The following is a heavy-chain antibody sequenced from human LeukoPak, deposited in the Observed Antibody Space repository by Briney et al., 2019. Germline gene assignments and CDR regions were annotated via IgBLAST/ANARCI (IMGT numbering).Heavy chain of an antibody. CDR2: FYYSEST. V-gene: IGHV4-39*01. D-gene: IGHD1-1*01. J-gene: IGHJ4*02. CDR3: ARLWRAAIDY. CDR1: GGSISSSSDY. Sequence: PSENLSLTCTVVSGGSISSSSDYWGWIRQPPGKGLEWIGSFYYSESTSYNPSLKSRVTISTDTSKNQFSLKLSSVTAADTAVYYCARLWRAAIDYGGQGILVTVSS.